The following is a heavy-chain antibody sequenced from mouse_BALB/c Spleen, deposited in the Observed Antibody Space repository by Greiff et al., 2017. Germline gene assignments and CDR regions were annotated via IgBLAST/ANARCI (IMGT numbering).Heavy chain of an antibody. CDR3: ARHYGNYAMDY. Sequence: EVKVEESGGGLVKPGGSLKLSCAASGFAFSSYDMSWVRQTPEKRLEWVAYISSGGGSTYYPDTVKGRFTISRDNAKNTLYLQMSSLKSEDTAMYYCARHYGNYAMDYWGQGTSVTVSS. CDR1: GFAFSSYD. CDR2: ISSGGGST. J-gene: IGHJ4*01. D-gene: IGHD2-1*01. V-gene: IGHV5-12-1*01.